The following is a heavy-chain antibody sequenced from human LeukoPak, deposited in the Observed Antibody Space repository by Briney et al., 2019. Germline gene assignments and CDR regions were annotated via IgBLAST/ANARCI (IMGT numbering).Heavy chain of an antibody. V-gene: IGHV3-23*01. J-gene: IGHJ4*02. CDR3: ARVGSGDYDYYFDY. CDR2: ISGSGGST. Sequence: GGSLRLSCAASGFTFSSYAMSWVRQAPGKGLEWVSAISGSGGSTYYADSVKGRFTISRDNSKNTLYLQMNSLRAEDTAVYYCARVGSGDYDYYFDYWGQGTLVTVSS. D-gene: IGHD4-17*01. CDR1: GFTFSSYA.